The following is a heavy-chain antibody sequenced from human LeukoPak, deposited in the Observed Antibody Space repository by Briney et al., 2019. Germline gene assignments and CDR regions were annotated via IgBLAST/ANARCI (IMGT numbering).Heavy chain of an antibody. V-gene: IGHV3-30*02. J-gene: IGHJ4*02. D-gene: IGHD6-13*01. CDR3: AKEKAAPHDY. CDR2: IRYDGSNK. Sequence: PGGSLRLSCAASGFTFSSYGMHWVRQAPGKGLEWVAFIRYDGSNKYYADSVKGRFTISRDNSKNTLNLQMNSLRAEDTAVYYCAKEKAAPHDYWGQGTLVTVSS. CDR1: GFTFSSYG.